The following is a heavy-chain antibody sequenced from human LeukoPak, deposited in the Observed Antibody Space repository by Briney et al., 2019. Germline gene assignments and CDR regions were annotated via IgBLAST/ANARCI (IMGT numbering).Heavy chain of an antibody. CDR2: ISGSGGST. Sequence: GGSLRLSCAASGFTFSSYAMSWVRQAPGKGLEWVSAISGSGGSTYYADSVKGRFTISRGNSKNTLYLQMNSLRAEDTAVYYCVYYYDSSGYYSDYWGQGTLVTVSS. V-gene: IGHV3-23*01. D-gene: IGHD3-22*01. J-gene: IGHJ4*02. CDR1: GFTFSSYA. CDR3: VYYYDSSGYYSDY.